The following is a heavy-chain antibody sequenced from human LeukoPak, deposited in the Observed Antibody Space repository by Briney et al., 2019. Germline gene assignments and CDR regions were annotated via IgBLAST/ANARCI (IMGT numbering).Heavy chain of an antibody. D-gene: IGHD3-22*01. J-gene: IGHJ3*02. CDR2: ISSNGGST. Sequence: GGSLRLSCSASGFTFSSYAMHWVRQAPGKGLEYVSAISSNGGSTYYADSVKGRFTISRDNSKNTLYLQMNSLRAEDTAVYFCAKDPRSMIQAFDIWGQGTMVTVSS. V-gene: IGHV3-64*04. CDR1: GFTFSSYA. CDR3: AKDPRSMIQAFDI.